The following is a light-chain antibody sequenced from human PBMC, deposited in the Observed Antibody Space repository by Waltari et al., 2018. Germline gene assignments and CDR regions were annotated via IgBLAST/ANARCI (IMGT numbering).Light chain of an antibody. CDR3: AAWDDSLSGWV. Sequence: QSVLSQQPSASGTPGQRVTISCSGSSSNIGGNYVYWYQQLPGTAPKLLIYKNNQRPSGVPDRFSGSKSGSSVSLAISGLRSEDEADYYCAAWDDSLSGWVFGGGTKLTVL. CDR2: KNN. V-gene: IGLV1-47*01. CDR1: SSNIGGNY. J-gene: IGLJ3*02.